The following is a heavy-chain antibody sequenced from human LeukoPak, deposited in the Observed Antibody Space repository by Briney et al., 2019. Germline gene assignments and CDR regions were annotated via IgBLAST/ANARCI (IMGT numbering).Heavy chain of an antibody. CDR3: AKPLTSGSYSYFGY. CDR1: GFTFNTYT. CDR2: ISGSSGII. V-gene: IGHV3-23*01. Sequence: PGGSLRLSCAASGFTFNTYTMNWVRQAPGKGLEWVSYISGSSGIIDYADSVKGRFTISRDNSKNTLYLQMNGLRAEDTAVYYCAKPLTSGSYSYFGYWSQGTLVTVSS. D-gene: IGHD1-26*01. J-gene: IGHJ4*02.